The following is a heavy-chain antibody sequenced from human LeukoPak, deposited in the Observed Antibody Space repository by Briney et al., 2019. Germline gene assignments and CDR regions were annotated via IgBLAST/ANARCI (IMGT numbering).Heavy chain of an antibody. CDR3: ARDWLQSPYFDL. D-gene: IGHD5-24*01. CDR1: GGSFSGYY. J-gene: IGHJ2*01. Sequence: SETLSLTCAVYGGSFSGYYWSWIRQPPGKRLEWIGEINHSGSTNYNPSLKSRVTISVDPSKNQFSLKLSSVTAADTAVYYCARDWLQSPYFDLWGRGTLVTVSS. CDR2: INHSGST. V-gene: IGHV4-34*01.